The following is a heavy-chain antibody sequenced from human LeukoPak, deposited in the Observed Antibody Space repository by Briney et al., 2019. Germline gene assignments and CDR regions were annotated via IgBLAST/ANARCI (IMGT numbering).Heavy chain of an antibody. Sequence: PGGSLRLSCAASGFTFSSYWMSWVRQAPGKGLEWVANIKQDGSEEYYVDSVKGRFTISRDNAKNSLYLQMNSLRAEDTAVYYCARDSSGYDYYYYYYMDVWGKGTTVTVSS. CDR1: GFTFSSYW. J-gene: IGHJ6*03. D-gene: IGHD5-12*01. CDR3: ARDSSGYDYYYYYYMDV. V-gene: IGHV3-7*01. CDR2: IKQDGSEE.